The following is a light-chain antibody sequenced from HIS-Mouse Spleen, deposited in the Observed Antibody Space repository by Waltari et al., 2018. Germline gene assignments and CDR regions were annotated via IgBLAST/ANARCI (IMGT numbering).Light chain of an antibody. Sequence: QSALTQPASVSGSPGQSITISCTGTSSDVGGYNYVSWYQQHPGKAPKLMIYAVSNRPSGFSTRFSGSQSGNTASLTISGLQAEDEADYSCSSYTSSSTWVFGGGTKLTVL. V-gene: IGLV2-14*03. CDR2: AVS. CDR3: SSYTSSSTWV. J-gene: IGLJ3*02. CDR1: SSDVGGYNY.